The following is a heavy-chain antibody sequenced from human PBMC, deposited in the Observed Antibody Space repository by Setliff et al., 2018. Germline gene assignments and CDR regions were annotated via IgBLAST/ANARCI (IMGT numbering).Heavy chain of an antibody. D-gene: IGHD2-8*02. CDR3: TVYNTGSSKDHY. CDR2: IYYSGST. CDR1: GGSISSHY. V-gene: IGHV4-59*05. J-gene: IGHJ4*02. Sequence: PSETLSLTCTVSGGSISSHYWSWIRQPPGKGLEWIGSIYYSGSTYYNPSPKSRVTISVDTSKNQFSLKLSSVTAADTALYYCTVYNTGSSKDHYWGQGTPVTVSS.